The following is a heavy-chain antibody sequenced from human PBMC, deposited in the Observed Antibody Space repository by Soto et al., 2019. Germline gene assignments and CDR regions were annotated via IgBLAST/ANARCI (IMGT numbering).Heavy chain of an antibody. CDR1: GFTFSSYA. CDR3: AREGRYYDSRDYFDY. J-gene: IGHJ4*02. D-gene: IGHD3-22*01. CDR2: ISYDGSNK. V-gene: IGHV3-30-3*01. Sequence: QVQLVESGGGVVQPGRSLRLSCAASGFTFSSYAMHWVRQAPGKGLEWVAVISYDGSNKYYADSVKGRFTISRDNSKNTLYLQMNSLRAEDTAVYYCAREGRYYDSRDYFDYWGQGTLVTVSS.